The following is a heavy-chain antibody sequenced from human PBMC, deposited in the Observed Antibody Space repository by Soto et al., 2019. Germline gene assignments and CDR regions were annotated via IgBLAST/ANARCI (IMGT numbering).Heavy chain of an antibody. J-gene: IGHJ3*02. CDR3: TTVWGDWDAFDI. Sequence: GGSLRFSCAASGFTFSNYAMSWVRQDPGKGLEWVSAISGSGGSTYYAAPVKGRFTISRDDSKNTLYLQMNSLKTEDTAVYYCTTVWGDWDAFDIWGQGTMVTVSS. D-gene: IGHD3-9*01. V-gene: IGHV3-23*01. CDR2: ISGSGGST. CDR1: GFTFSNYA.